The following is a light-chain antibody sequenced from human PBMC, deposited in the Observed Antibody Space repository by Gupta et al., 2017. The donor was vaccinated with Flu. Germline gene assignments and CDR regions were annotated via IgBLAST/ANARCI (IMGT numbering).Light chain of an antibody. J-gene: IGLJ3*02. Sequence: YLSCYQRLAGAPPTLLFYENHKPPSVIPDRSSGSNSGTSATLRITGLQNADEDDYYCGTSYSSRSPWVFGGGTKLTVL. CDR1: Y. V-gene: IGLV1-51*01. CDR2: ENH. CDR3: GTSYSSRSPWV.